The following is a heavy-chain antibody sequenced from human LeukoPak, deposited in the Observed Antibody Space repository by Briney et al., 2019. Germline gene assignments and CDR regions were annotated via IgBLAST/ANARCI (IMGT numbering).Heavy chain of an antibody. D-gene: IGHD3-10*01. J-gene: IGHJ2*01. CDR3: ARDGWFAESRYIDL. CDR2: IYTSGST. Sequence: PSETLSLTCTVSGGSISSGSHYWSWIRQPTGKGLEWIGRIYTSGSTNYNPSLKSRVTISIDTSKNQFSLKLTSVTAADTAVYYCARDGWFAESRYIDLWGRGTLVTVSS. V-gene: IGHV4-61*02. CDR1: GGSISSGSHY.